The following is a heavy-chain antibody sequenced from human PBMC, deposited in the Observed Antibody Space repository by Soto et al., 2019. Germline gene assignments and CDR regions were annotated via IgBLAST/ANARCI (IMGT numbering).Heavy chain of an antibody. D-gene: IGHD3-16*01. Sequence: GGSLRLSCAASGFTFSSYWMHWVHQAPGKGLVWVSRINSDGSSTSYADSVKGRFTISRDNAKNTLYLQMNSLRAEDTAVYYCARGPTYYDYIWGSYTLDYWGQGTLVTVSS. CDR3: ARGPTYYDYIWGSYTLDY. CDR2: INSDGSST. J-gene: IGHJ4*02. CDR1: GFTFSSYW. V-gene: IGHV3-74*01.